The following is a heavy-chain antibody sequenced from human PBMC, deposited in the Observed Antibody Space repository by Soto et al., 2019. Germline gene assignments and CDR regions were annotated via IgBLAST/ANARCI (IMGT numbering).Heavy chain of an antibody. Sequence: GASVTVSCKASGYTFTSYYMHWVRQAPGQGLEWMGIINPSGGSTSYAQKFQGRVTMTRDTSTSTVYMELSSLRSEDTAVYYCATRIAAAGRAYGMDVWGQGTTVTVSS. D-gene: IGHD6-13*01. J-gene: IGHJ6*02. V-gene: IGHV1-46*01. CDR2: INPSGGST. CDR3: ATRIAAAGRAYGMDV. CDR1: GYTFTSYY.